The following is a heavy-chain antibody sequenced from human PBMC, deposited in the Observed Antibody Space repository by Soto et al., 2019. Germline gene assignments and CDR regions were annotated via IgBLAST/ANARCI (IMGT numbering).Heavy chain of an antibody. CDR2: IIPIFGTA. CDR3: ARAVYSSSDYYYYYGMDV. CDR1: GGTFSSYA. D-gene: IGHD6-6*01. V-gene: IGHV1-69*13. Sequence: GASVKVSCKASGGTFSSYAISWVRQAPGQGLEWMGWIIPIFGTANYAQKFQGRVTITADESTSTAYMELSSLRSEDTAVYYCARAVYSSSDYYYYYGMDVWGQGTTVTVSS. J-gene: IGHJ6*02.